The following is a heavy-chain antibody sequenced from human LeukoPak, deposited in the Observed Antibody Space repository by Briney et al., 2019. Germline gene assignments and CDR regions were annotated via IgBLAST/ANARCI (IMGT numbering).Heavy chain of an antibody. CDR2: IREDGSEK. Sequence: GGSLRLSCAASGFTFSSSWMTWVRQAPGKGLEWVASIREDGSEKTSVDSVRGRFTISRDNAKNSLYLQMDSLRAEDTAVYYCARGPTNGQAFDYWGQGTLVSVSS. D-gene: IGHD2-8*01. CDR1: GFTFSSSW. J-gene: IGHJ4*02. CDR3: ARGPTNGQAFDY. V-gene: IGHV3-7*01.